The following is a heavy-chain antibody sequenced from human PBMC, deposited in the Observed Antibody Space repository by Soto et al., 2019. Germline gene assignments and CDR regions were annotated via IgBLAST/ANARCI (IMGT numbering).Heavy chain of an antibody. Sequence: QVQLVQSGAEVKKPGASVKVSCKTSGYTFTGYYIHWVRQDPGQGLEWMALINPNSGDTNYGHKFQGSVTLTRDTSINTVYMEVTSLRFDDTAVYYCAVAGLPFEYWGQGTLVTVFS. V-gene: IGHV1-2*02. J-gene: IGHJ4*02. D-gene: IGHD6-19*01. CDR3: AVAGLPFEY. CDR2: INPNSGDT. CDR1: GYTFTGYY.